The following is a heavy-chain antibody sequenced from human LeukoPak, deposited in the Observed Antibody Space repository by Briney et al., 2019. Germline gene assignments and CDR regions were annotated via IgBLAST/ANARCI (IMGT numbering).Heavy chain of an antibody. V-gene: IGHV3-74*01. CDR1: GFTFSSHL. CDR3: AKSDFSSSRLN. D-gene: IGHD6-13*01. Sequence: GGSLRLSCAASGFTFSSHLMHWVRQAPGKGLVWVSRISSDGTYTTYADSVKGRFTISRDNAKNTLYLQMNSLRAEDTAVYYCAKSDFSSSRLNWGQGTLVTVSS. J-gene: IGHJ4*02. CDR2: ISSDGTYT.